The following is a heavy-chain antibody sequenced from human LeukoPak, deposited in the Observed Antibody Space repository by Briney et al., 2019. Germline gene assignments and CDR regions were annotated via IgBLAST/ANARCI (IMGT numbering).Heavy chain of an antibody. Sequence: GGSLRLSCAASGFTFSSYSMNWVRQAPGKGLEWVSYISGSSSTIFYADSVNGRFTISRDNAKNSLYLQMNSLRDEDTAVYYCAREPRGYNEAFDMWGQGTMVTVSS. CDR3: AREPRGYNEAFDM. CDR1: GFTFSSYS. CDR2: ISGSSSTI. D-gene: IGHD5-18*01. V-gene: IGHV3-48*02. J-gene: IGHJ3*02.